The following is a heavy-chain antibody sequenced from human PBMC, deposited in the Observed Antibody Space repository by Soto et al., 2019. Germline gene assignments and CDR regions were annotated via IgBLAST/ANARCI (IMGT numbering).Heavy chain of an antibody. J-gene: IGHJ6*02. D-gene: IGHD2-2*02. CDR2: IYYSGST. Sequence: SETLSLTCTVSGGSISSSDSYWSWIRQPPGKGLEWIGYIYYSGSTYYNPSLESRVTISVDTSKNQFSLKLNSMTAADTAVYYCAREGAARYTYYYGTDICGQRTTVTVSS. V-gene: IGHV4-30-4*01. CDR1: GGSISSSDSY. CDR3: AREGAARYTYYYGTDI.